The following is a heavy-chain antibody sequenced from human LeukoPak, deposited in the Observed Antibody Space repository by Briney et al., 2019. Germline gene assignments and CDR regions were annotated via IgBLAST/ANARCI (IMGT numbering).Heavy chain of an antibody. CDR1: GFTFSSYW. V-gene: IGHV3-74*01. CDR2: INSDGSST. Sequence: GGSLRLSCAASGFTFSSYWMHWVRQVPGKGLVWVSRINSDGSSTSYADSVKGRFTISRDNAKNTLYLQMNSLRAEDTAVYYCAKGITMVRGVGNWFDPWGQGTLVTVSS. D-gene: IGHD3-10*01. CDR3: AKGITMVRGVGNWFDP. J-gene: IGHJ5*02.